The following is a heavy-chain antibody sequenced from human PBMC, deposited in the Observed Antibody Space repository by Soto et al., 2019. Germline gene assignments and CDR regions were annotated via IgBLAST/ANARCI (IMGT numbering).Heavy chain of an antibody. CDR3: AKNGDFWSWGMDV. V-gene: IGHV4-38-2*01. Sequence: SETLSLTCAVSSFSISGGYYWGWVRQPPGKGLEWIGSIYHSGTTNYSPSLKSRVTISIDTSKNQFSLTLRSVTAADAAVYYCAKNGDFWSWGMDVWGQGTTVTVSS. CDR1: SFSISGGYY. CDR2: IYHSGTT. D-gene: IGHD3-3*01. J-gene: IGHJ6*02.